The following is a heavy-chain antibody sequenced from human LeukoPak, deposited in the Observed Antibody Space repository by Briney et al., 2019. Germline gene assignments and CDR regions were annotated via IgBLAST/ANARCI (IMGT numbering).Heavy chain of an antibody. CDR1: GFTFSSYS. V-gene: IGHV3-21*01. D-gene: IGHD2-15*01. CDR2: ISSSSSYI. J-gene: IGHJ6*04. CDR3: SRDQHSVVGTWDV. Sequence: GGSLRLSCAASGFTFSSYSMNWVRQAPGKGLEWFSSISSSSSYIYYADSVKGRFSISRDNAKNSMYLQMISLRAEDTAVYYCSRDQHSVVGTWDVWGKGTTVTVSS.